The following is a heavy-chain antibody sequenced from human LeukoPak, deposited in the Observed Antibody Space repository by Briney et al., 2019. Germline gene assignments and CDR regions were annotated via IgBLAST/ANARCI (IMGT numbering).Heavy chain of an antibody. J-gene: IGHJ4*02. Sequence: GGSLRLSCAASGFMLSGSAMNWVRQAPGKGLEWVAFIRYDGSNKYYADSVKGRFTISRDNSKNTLYLQMNSLRAEDTAVYYCAKDLRVVVTVAAADFDYWGQGTLVTVSS. D-gene: IGHD6-13*01. CDR2: IRYDGSNK. CDR1: GFMLSGSA. V-gene: IGHV3-30*02. CDR3: AKDLRVVVTVAAADFDY.